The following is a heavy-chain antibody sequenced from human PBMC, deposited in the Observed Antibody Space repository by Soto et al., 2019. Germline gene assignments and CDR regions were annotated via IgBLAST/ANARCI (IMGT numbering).Heavy chain of an antibody. D-gene: IGHD1-26*01. Sequence: GGSVRLSCAASGFSFSNYAMHWVRQAPGKGLEWVAVIWYDGSNKYYADSVKGRFTISKDNSQTTVYLQMNSLRAEDTAVYYCTRDPYGGSRYYFDSWGQGTLVTVSS. CDR2: IWYDGSNK. J-gene: IGHJ4*02. CDR1: GFSFSNYA. CDR3: TRDPYGGSRYYFDS. V-gene: IGHV3-33*01.